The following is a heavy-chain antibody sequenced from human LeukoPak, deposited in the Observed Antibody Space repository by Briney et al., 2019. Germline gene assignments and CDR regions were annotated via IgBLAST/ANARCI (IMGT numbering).Heavy chain of an antibody. V-gene: IGHV4-59*01. J-gene: IGHJ5*02. CDR2: IYYSGST. CDR3: ARDPWFDP. CDR1: GFTFSSYG. Sequence: GSLRLSCAASGFTFSSYGMHWIRQPPGKGLEWIGYIYYSGSTNYNPSLKSRVTISVDTSKNQFSLKLSSVTAADTAVYYCARDPWFDPWGQGTLVTVSS.